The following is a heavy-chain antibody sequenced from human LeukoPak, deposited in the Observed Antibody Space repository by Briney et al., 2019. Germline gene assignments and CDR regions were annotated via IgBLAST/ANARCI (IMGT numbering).Heavy chain of an antibody. CDR3: ARDPTGVTNDAFDI. CDR2: FYHSGGT. Sequence: PSETLSLTCTVSGYSISSGYYWGWIRQPPGKGLEWIGSFYHSGGTYYNPSLKSRVTISVDTSKNQFSLKLSSVTAAETAVYYCARDPTGVTNDAFDIWGQGTMVTVSS. J-gene: IGHJ3*02. D-gene: IGHD3-10*01. V-gene: IGHV4-38-2*02. CDR1: GYSISSGYY.